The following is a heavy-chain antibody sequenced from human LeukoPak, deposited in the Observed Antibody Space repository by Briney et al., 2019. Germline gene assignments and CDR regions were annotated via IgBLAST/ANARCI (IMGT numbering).Heavy chain of an antibody. CDR2: IYYSGST. Sequence: PSETLSLTCTVSGGSISSYYWSWIRQPPGKGLEWIGYIYYSGSTNYNPSLKSRVTISVDTPKNQFSLKLSSVTAADTAVYYCARDKRDYDYVWGSYRHDAFDIWGQGTMVTVSS. CDR1: GGSISSYY. J-gene: IGHJ3*02. CDR3: ARDKRDYDYVWGSYRHDAFDI. V-gene: IGHV4-59*01. D-gene: IGHD3-16*02.